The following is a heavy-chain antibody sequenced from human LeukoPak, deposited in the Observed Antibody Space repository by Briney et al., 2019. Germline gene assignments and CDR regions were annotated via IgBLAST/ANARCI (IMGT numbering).Heavy chain of an antibody. CDR3: AIGKLASRRGSWFDP. V-gene: IGHV1-8*02. J-gene: IGHJ5*02. D-gene: IGHD6-6*01. CDR1: GYTFTNYG. Sequence: ASVKVSCKASGYTFTNYGISWVRQAPGQGLEWMGWMNPNSGNTGYAQKFQGRVTMTRNTSISTAYMDLSSLTSEDTAVYYCAIGKLASRRGSWFDPWGQGTLVTVSS. CDR2: MNPNSGNT.